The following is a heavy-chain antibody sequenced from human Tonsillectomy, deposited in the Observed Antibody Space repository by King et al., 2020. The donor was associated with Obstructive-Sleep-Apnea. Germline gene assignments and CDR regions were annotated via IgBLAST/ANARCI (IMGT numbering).Heavy chain of an antibody. V-gene: IGHV1-69*10. D-gene: IGHD3-22*01. CDR1: GGTFSSYA. Sequence: QLVQSGAEVKKPGSSVKVSCKASGGTFSSYAISWVRQAPGQGLEWMGGIIPILGIANYAQKFQGRVTITADKSTSTAYMELSSLRSGDTAVYYCARNLKYYYDSSGPDAFDIWGQGTMVTVSS. CDR2: IIPILGIA. CDR3: ARNLKYYYDSSGPDAFDI. J-gene: IGHJ3*02.